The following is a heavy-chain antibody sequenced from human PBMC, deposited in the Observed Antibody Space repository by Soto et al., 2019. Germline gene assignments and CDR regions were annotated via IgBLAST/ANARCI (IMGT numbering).Heavy chain of an antibody. V-gene: IGHV4-34*01. D-gene: IGHD2-2*01. CDR3: ARVGYQLLAYYYGMDV. CDR2: INHSGST. Sequence: SETLSLTCAVYGGSFSGYYWSWIRQPPGKGLEWFGEINHSGSTNYNPSLKSRVTISVDTSKNQFSLKLSSVTAADTAVYYCARVGYQLLAYYYGMDVWGQGTTVTVSS. J-gene: IGHJ6*02. CDR1: GGSFSGYY.